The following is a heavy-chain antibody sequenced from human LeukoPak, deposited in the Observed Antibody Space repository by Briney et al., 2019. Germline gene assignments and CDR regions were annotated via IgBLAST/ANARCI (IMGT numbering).Heavy chain of an antibody. CDR1: GGSISSSSYY. J-gene: IGHJ4*02. CDR2: IYYSGST. CDR3: ARVKREAARPPYFDY. V-gene: IGHV4-39*07. Sequence: SETLSLTSTVSGGSISSSSYYWGWIRQPPGKGLEWIGSIYYSGSTYHNPSLKSRVTIAVDTSKNQFSLKLSSVTAADTAVYYCARVKREAARPPYFDYWGQGTLVTVSS. D-gene: IGHD6-6*01.